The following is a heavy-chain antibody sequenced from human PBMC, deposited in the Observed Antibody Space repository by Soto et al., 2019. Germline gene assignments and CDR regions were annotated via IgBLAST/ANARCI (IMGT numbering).Heavy chain of an antibody. CDR1: GFTFSTYA. Sequence: GGSLRLSCAASGFTFSTYAMHWLRRAPGRGLEWVATILYDGSDKYYADFVKGRFAISRENSKNTLFLQMNSLRPEDTAVYYCARDLMGATDYWGQGTQVTVSS. J-gene: IGHJ4*02. D-gene: IGHD1-26*01. V-gene: IGHV3-30*09. CDR2: ILYDGSDK. CDR3: ARDLMGATDY.